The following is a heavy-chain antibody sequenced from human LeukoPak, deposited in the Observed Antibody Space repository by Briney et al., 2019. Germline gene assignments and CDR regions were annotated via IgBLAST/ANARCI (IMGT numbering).Heavy chain of an antibody. D-gene: IGHD3-3*02. CDR1: GFTFSSYS. V-gene: IGHV3-21*01. Sequence: GGSLRLSCAASGFTFSSYSMNWVRQAPGTGLEWVSFISSSGSYTYFADSVKGRFTISRDSAKSSVYLQMTGLGADDTAVYYCARGSFGVVHNWFDSWGQGTLVTVSS. J-gene: IGHJ5*01. CDR2: ISSSGSYT. CDR3: ARGSFGVVHNWFDS.